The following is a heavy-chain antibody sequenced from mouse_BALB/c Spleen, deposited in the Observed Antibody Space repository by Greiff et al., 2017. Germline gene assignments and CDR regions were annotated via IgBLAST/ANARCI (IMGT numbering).Heavy chain of an antibody. Sequence: VHLVESGPGLVAPSQSLSITCTVSGFSLTSYDISWIRQPPGKGLEWLGVIWTGGGTNYNSAFMSRLSISKDNSKSQVFLKMNSLQTDDTAIYYCVRARSAWFAYWGQGTLVTVSA. CDR1: GFSLTSYD. V-gene: IGHV2-9-2*01. CDR2: IWTGGGT. CDR3: VRARSAWFAY. J-gene: IGHJ3*01.